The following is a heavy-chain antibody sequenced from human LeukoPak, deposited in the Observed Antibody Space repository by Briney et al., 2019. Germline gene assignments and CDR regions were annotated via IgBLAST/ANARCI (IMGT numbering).Heavy chain of an antibody. V-gene: IGHV3-30*03. D-gene: IGHD3-22*01. CDR2: KSYDGSNQ. CDR1: GLSFSSDG. Sequence: GGSLSLSCAASGLSFSSDGMHWVRPAPGKGREGVAVKSYDGSNQHYPDSVKGRLTICRDNPKHTLYLQMNSLSAEDTAVYYCSSELIVVVANWFDRWGQGTLVAVSS. J-gene: IGHJ5*02. CDR3: SSELIVVVANWFDR.